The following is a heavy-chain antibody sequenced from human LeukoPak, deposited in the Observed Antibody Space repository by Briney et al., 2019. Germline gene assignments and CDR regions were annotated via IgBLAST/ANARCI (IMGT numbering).Heavy chain of an antibody. J-gene: IGHJ4*02. CDR2: INPKSGAT. Sequence: ASVKVSCKASGYTFTDYYMHWVRQAPGQGLEWMGWINPKSGATNYTQKFQGRVTMTRDTSISTAYMELSSLRSEDTAVYYCARAASYSSSGKTRKNYYFDYWGQGTLVTVSS. D-gene: IGHD6-13*01. CDR1: GYTFTDYY. V-gene: IGHV1-2*02. CDR3: ARAASYSSSGKTRKNYYFDY.